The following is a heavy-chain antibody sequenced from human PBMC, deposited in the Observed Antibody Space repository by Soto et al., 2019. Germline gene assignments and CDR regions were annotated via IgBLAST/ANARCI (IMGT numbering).Heavy chain of an antibody. CDR2: IYDSGNT. V-gene: IGHV4-39*01. CDR3: ARSYCSCTIWYNWFEP. Sequence: SDTLSLTCTVSGGSISTSSYHWGWIRQPPGKGLEWIANIYDSGNTYNNPSLKSRVTISVDTSKNQFSLKLTSVTAADTAIYYCARSYCSCTIWYNWFEPWGQGPMVTVAS. CDR1: GGSISTSSYH. D-gene: IGHD2-2*01. J-gene: IGHJ5*02.